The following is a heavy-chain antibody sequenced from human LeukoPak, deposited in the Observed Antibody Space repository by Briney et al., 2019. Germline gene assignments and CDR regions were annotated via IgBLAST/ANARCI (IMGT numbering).Heavy chain of an antibody. D-gene: IGHD3-10*01. CDR2: ISWNSGSI. J-gene: IGHJ6*04. V-gene: IGHV3-9*01. Sequence: GRSLRLSCAASGFTFDDYAMHWVRQAPGKGLEWVSGISWNSGSIGYADSVKGRFTISRDNAKNSLYLQMNSLRAEDTAVYYCARDSYYGSGSYSLDVWGKGTTVTVSS. CDR3: ARDSYYGSGSYSLDV. CDR1: GFTFDDYA.